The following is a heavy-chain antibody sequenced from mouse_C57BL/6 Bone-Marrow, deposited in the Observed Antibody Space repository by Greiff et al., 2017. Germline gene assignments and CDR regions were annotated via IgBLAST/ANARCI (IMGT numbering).Heavy chain of an antibody. Sequence: VQLKESGPVLVKPGASVKMSCKASGYTFTDYYMNWVKQSHGKSLEWIGVINPYNGGTSYNQKFKGKATLTVDKSSSTAYMELNSLTSEDSAVYYCARFWLLRGGYYWGQGTTLTVSS. CDR2: INPYNGGT. CDR3: ARFWLLRGGYY. J-gene: IGHJ2*01. D-gene: IGHD2-3*01. CDR1: GYTFTDYY. V-gene: IGHV1-19*01.